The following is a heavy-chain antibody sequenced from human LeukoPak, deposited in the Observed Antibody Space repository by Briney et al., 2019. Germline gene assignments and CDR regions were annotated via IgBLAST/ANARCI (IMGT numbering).Heavy chain of an antibody. D-gene: IGHD3-10*01. J-gene: IGHJ4*02. V-gene: IGHV4-59*01. CDR1: GGSIRSYH. CDR3: ARGGYYASGTYYIPYSFDS. Sequence: SETLSLTSTVSGGSIRSYHCSCIRQPPGKGLEWIAYIYNTGSTNYNPSLKSRVTISVHTSKNQLSLRLNSVTAADTAVYYCARGGYYASGTYYIPYSFDSWGQGTLVTVSS. CDR2: IYNTGST.